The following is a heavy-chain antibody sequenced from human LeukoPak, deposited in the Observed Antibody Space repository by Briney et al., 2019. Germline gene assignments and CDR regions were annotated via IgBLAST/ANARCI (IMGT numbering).Heavy chain of an antibody. CDR2: IYYSGST. Sequence: PSETLSLTCTVSGGSISSYYWSWIRQPPGKGLEWIGYIYYSGSTNYNPSLKSRVTISVDTSKNQFSLKLSSVTAADTAVYYCARDHDYDYVWGSYGGKNAFDIWGQGTMVTVSS. CDR1: GGSISSYY. V-gene: IGHV4-59*12. J-gene: IGHJ3*02. CDR3: ARDHDYDYVWGSYGGKNAFDI. D-gene: IGHD3-16*01.